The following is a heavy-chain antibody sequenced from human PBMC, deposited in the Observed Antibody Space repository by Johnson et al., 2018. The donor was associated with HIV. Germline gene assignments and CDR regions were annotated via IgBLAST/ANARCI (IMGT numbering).Heavy chain of an antibody. D-gene: IGHD3-16*01. CDR1: GFTFSTYG. Sequence: QVQLVESGGGVVQPGTSLRLSCAASGFTFSTYGMHWVRQAPGKGLEWVAVISYDGTYEFYADSVKGRFTISRDNSKSTLYLQMSSLRVEDTAVYYCATCSDQVLLGGDVFDIWGQGTMVTVSS. V-gene: IGHV3-30*03. CDR2: ISYDGTYE. J-gene: IGHJ3*02. CDR3: ATCSDQVLLGGDVFDI.